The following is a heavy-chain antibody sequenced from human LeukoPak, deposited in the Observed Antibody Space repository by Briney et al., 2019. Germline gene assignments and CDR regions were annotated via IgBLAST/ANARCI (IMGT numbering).Heavy chain of an antibody. CDR1: XFXXEXXX. CDR2: XNWNGGTT. CDR3: ARDYGSGSYYNGIDY. J-gene: IGHJ4*02. V-gene: IGHV3-20*04. Sequence: PGGSLRLSCAASXFXXEXXXXXXVXXXPXKXXEXVSXXNWNGGTTEYADSVKGRFTISRDNAMSSLYLQMNSLRAEDTALYYCARDYGSGSYYNGIDYWGQGTLVSVSS. D-gene: IGHD3-10*01.